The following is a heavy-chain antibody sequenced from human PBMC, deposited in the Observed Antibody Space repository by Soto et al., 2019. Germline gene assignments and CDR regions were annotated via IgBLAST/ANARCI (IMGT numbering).Heavy chain of an antibody. J-gene: IGHJ6*02. CDR2: IIPIFGTA. Sequence: GASVKVSCKASGGTFSSYAISWVRQAPGQGLEWMGGIIPIFGTANYAQKFQGRVTITADESTSTAYMELSSLRSEDTAVYYCARDSPSDHDFWSGYQSRGMVWGQGTTVTVSS. CDR3: ARDSPSDHDFWSGYQSRGMV. CDR1: GGTFSSYA. V-gene: IGHV1-69*13. D-gene: IGHD3-3*01.